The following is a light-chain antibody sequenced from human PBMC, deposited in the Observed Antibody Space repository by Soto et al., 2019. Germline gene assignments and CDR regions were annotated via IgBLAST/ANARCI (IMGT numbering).Light chain of an antibody. Sequence: DIQMTQSPSTLSASVGDRVTITCRASQSISDWLAWYQQKPGKAPKLLIYDASTLESGVPSRFSGSGAGTDFTLPISSLQPDDFATYYCQQYNTYPAFGQGTKVEIK. CDR1: QSISDW. CDR3: QQYNTYPA. CDR2: DAS. J-gene: IGKJ1*01. V-gene: IGKV1-5*01.